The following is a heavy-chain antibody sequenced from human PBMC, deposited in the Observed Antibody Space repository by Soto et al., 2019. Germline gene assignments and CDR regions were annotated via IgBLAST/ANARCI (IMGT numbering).Heavy chain of an antibody. CDR2: ISSSSSYI. CDR3: ARDKGCSGGSCYYVAFDI. D-gene: IGHD2-15*01. V-gene: IGHV3-21*01. J-gene: IGHJ3*02. Sequence: NPGGSLRLSCAASGFTFSSYSMNWVRQAPGKGLEWVSSISSSSSYIYYADSVKGRFTISRDNAKNSLYLQMNSLRAEDTAVYYCARDKGCSGGSCYYVAFDIWGQGTIVTVSS. CDR1: GFTFSSYS.